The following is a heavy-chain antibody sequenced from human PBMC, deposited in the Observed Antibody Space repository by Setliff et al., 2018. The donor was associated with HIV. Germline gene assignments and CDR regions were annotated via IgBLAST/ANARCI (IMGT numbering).Heavy chain of an antibody. CDR2: ISGSGTRT. Sequence: GESLTISCEASGFAFSSYEMNWVRQAPGKGLEWVAYISGSGTRTFYLDSVKGRFSISRGDARNSLYLQMNNLRAEDTAVYYCARDSVRGASWYPGGFDVWGQGAMVTVSS. J-gene: IGHJ3*01. CDR3: ARDSVRGASWYPGGFDV. CDR1: GFAFSSYE. D-gene: IGHD3-10*01. V-gene: IGHV3-48*03.